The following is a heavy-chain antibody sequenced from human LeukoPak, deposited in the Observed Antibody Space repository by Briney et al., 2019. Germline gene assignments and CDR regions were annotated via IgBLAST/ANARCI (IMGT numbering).Heavy chain of an antibody. V-gene: IGHV3-23*01. CDR3: AKDESGNYPRLDDAFDI. Sequence: PGGSLRLSCAASGFTFSSYAMSWVRQAPGKGLEWVSAISGSGGSTYYADSVKGRFTISRDNSKNTLYLQMNSLRAEDTAVYYCAKDESGNYPRLDDAFDIWGQGTMVTVSS. CDR1: GFTFSSYA. D-gene: IGHD1-26*01. CDR2: ISGSGGST. J-gene: IGHJ3*02.